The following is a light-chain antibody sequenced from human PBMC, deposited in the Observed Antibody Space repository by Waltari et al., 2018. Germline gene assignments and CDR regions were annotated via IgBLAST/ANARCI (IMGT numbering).Light chain of an antibody. Sequence: DIQMTQSPSTLSASVGDRVTIPCRASQSISSWLAWYQQKPGKAPKLLIYKASSLESGVPSRFSGSGSGTEFTLTISSLQPDDFATYYCQQYNSYRGTFGPGTKVDIK. CDR2: KAS. J-gene: IGKJ3*01. CDR3: QQYNSYRGT. V-gene: IGKV1-5*03. CDR1: QSISSW.